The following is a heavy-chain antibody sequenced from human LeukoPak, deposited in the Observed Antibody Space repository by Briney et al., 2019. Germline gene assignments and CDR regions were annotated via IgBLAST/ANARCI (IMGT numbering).Heavy chain of an antibody. V-gene: IGHV4-34*01. Sequence: SETLSLTCAVYGGSFSGYYWSWIRQPPGKGLEWIGEINHSGSTYYNPSLKSRVTISVDTSKNQFSLKLSSVTAADTAVYYCARGRWLVPANWFDPWGQGTLVTVSS. J-gene: IGHJ5*02. CDR1: GGSFSGYY. CDR3: ARGRWLVPANWFDP. CDR2: INHSGST. D-gene: IGHD6-19*01.